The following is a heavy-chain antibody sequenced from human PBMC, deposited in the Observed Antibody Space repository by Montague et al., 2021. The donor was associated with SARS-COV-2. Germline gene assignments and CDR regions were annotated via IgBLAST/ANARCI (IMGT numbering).Heavy chain of an antibody. J-gene: IGHJ5*02. CDR3: ARAGGSYDYWSGYSSSAGFFAP. D-gene: IGHD3-3*01. Sequence: SETLSLTCTVSGGSVSSYYWSWIRQSPGKGLQWLGYIYYSGSTDYNPSLKSRVTMSVDTSKNQLSLRLNSVTTADTAVYFCARAGGSYDYWSGYSSSAGFFAPWGQGILVTVSS. CDR1: GGSVSSYY. CDR2: IYYSGST. V-gene: IGHV4-59*02.